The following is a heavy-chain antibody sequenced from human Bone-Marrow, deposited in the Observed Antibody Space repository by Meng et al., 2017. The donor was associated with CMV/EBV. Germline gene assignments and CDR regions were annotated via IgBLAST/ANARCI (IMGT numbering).Heavy chain of an antibody. CDR3: AKTLVAGSTSCSSMDV. V-gene: IGHV3-30*02. CDR2: IRYDGSNK. CDR1: GLTFSSYG. Sequence: GESLKISRAASGLTFSSYGMHWVRQAPGKGLEWVAFIRYDGSNKYYADSVKGRFTISRDNSKNTLYQQMNSLRAEDTAVYYSAKTLVAGSTSCSSMDVWGQGTTVTVSS. J-gene: IGHJ6*02. D-gene: IGHD2-2*01.